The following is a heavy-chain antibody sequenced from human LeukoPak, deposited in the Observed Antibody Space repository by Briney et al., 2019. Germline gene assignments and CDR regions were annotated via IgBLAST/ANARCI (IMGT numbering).Heavy chain of an antibody. Sequence: GGSLRLSCAASGFTVSSNYMSWVRQAPGKGLGWVSVIYSGGSTYYADSVKGRFTISRDNSKNTLYLQMNSLRAEDTAVYYCARKSGWLGPFDYWGQGTLVTVSS. D-gene: IGHD5-12*01. CDR3: ARKSGWLGPFDY. CDR2: IYSGGST. V-gene: IGHV3-53*01. CDR1: GFTVSSNY. J-gene: IGHJ4*02.